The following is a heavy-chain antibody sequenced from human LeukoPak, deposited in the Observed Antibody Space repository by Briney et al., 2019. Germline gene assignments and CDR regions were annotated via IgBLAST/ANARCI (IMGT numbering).Heavy chain of an antibody. CDR2: IYYSGST. CDR1: GGSISSYY. J-gene: IGHJ6*02. CDR3: ARVDRISYGMDV. D-gene: IGHD1-14*01. V-gene: IGHV4-59*01. Sequence: SETLSLTCTVSGGSISSYYWSWIRQPPGKGLEWIGYIYYSGSTNYNPSLKSRVTISVDTSKNQFSLKLSSVTAADTAVYYCARVDRISYGMDVWGQGTTVTLSS.